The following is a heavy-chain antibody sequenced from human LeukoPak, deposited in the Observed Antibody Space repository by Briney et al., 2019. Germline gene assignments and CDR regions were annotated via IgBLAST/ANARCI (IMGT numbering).Heavy chain of an antibody. V-gene: IGHV4-38-2*02. CDR1: GCSISSGYY. J-gene: IGHJ3*02. D-gene: IGHD3-10*01. Sequence: NPSETLSLTCTVSGCSISSGYYWGWIRQPPGKGLEWIGSIYHSGNTYYNPSLKSRVTMSVDMSKNRFSLRSRSVTAADTAMYYCARARGQWGTYYPPRAFDIWGQGTMVTVSS. CDR3: ARARGQWGTYYPPRAFDI. CDR2: IYHSGNT.